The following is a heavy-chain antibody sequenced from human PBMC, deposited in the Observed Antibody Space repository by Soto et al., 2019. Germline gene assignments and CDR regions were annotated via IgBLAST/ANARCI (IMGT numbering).Heavy chain of an antibody. CDR1: GGSISSGDYY. Sequence: QVQLHESGPGLVKPSQTLSLTCTVSGGSISSGDYYWNWIRQPPGKGLEWIGSIYYSGSTYYSPSLKSRVAISVGTFKNQFSLKLTSMSAEDTAVYYCVRGDPGACSSTSCSDAFDLWGRETMVAVSS. J-gene: IGHJ3*01. D-gene: IGHD2-2*01. CDR3: VRGDPGACSSTSCSDAFDL. V-gene: IGHV4-30-4*01. CDR2: IYYSGST.